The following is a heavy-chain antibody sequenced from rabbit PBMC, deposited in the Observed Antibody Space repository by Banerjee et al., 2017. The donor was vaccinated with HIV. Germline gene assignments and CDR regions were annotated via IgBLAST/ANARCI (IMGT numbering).Heavy chain of an antibody. CDR1: GFSFSSTYY. V-gene: IGHV1S40*01. Sequence: QSLEESGGDLVKPGASLTLTCTASGFSFSSTYYMCWVRQAPGKGLEWIGCINTYSGSIWYASWAKGRFTISKTSSTTMTLQMTSLTAADTATYFCARAGSSGFHYFNLWGQGTLVTVS. D-gene: IGHD1-1*01. J-gene: IGHJ4*01. CDR2: INTYSGSI. CDR3: ARAGSSGFHYFNL.